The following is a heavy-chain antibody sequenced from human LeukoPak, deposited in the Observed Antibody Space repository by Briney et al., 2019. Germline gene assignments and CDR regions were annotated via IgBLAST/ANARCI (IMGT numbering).Heavy chain of an antibody. CDR1: LYTFTGYY. CDR2: INPNSGGT. V-gene: IGHV1-2*02. Sequence: ASLKVSSKASLYTFTGYYMHWVRQAPGQGLEWMGWINPNSGGTNYAQKFQGRVTMTRDTSISTAYMELSRLRSEDTPVYYCARAYYYDRSPEDYWGQGTLVTVSS. D-gene: IGHD3-22*01. J-gene: IGHJ4*02. CDR3: ARAYYYDRSPEDY.